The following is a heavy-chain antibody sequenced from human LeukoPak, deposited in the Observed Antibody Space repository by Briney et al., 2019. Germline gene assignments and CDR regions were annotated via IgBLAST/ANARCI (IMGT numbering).Heavy chain of an antibody. Sequence: ASVKVSCKASGYTFTSYYMHWVRQAPGQGLEWMGIINPSGGSTSYAQKFQGRVTMTRDTSTSTVYMELSSLRSEDTAAYYCARTGFRSRYQLLSSLGYWGQGTLVTVSS. J-gene: IGHJ4*02. V-gene: IGHV1-46*01. CDR2: INPSGGST. D-gene: IGHD2-2*01. CDR3: ARTGFRSRYQLLSSLGY. CDR1: GYTFTSYY.